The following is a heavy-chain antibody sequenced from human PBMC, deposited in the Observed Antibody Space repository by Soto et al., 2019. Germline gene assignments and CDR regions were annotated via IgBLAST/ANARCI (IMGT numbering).Heavy chain of an antibody. D-gene: IGHD5-12*01. Sequence: SGPTLVNPTQTLTLTCTFSGFSLSTSGVGVGWIRQPPGKALERLALIYWNDDKRYSPSLKSRLTITKDTSKNQVVLTMTNMDPVDTATYYCAHILATITTDRAELCFDPWGQGTLVTVSS. CDR2: IYWNDDK. J-gene: IGHJ5*02. V-gene: IGHV2-5*01. CDR3: AHILATITTDRAELCFDP. CDR1: GFSLSTSGVG.